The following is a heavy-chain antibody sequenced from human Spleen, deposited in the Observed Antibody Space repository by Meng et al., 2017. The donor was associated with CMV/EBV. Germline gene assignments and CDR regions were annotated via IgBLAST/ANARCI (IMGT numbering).Heavy chain of an antibody. CDR2: ISSSSSYI. J-gene: IGHJ6*02. CDR3: ARDILRFLEWLLSGMDV. D-gene: IGHD3-3*01. Sequence: ETLSLTCSVSGASFSSITYSWGWIRQPPGKGLEWVSSISSSSSYIYYADSVKGRFTISRDNAKNSLYLQMNSLRAEDTAVYYCARDILRFLEWLLSGMDVWGQGTTVTVSS. V-gene: IGHV3-21*01. CDR1: GASFSSITYS.